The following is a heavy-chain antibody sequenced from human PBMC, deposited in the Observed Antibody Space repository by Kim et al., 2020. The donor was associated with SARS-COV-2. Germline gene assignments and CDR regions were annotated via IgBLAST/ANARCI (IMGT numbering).Heavy chain of an antibody. CDR1: GFTFSSYA. CDR3: AKAPEWLRNLYLDY. D-gene: IGHD5-12*01. J-gene: IGHJ4*02. Sequence: GGSLRLSCAASGFTFSSYAMHWVRQAPGKGLEWVAVIWYDGSNKYYADSVKGRFTISRDNSKNTLYLQMNSLRAEDTAVYYCAKAPEWLRNLYLDYWGQGSLVTVSS. CDR2: IWYDGSNK. V-gene: IGHV3-33*06.